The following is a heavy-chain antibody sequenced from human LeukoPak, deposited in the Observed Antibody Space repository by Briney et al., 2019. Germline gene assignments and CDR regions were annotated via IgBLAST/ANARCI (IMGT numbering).Heavy chain of an antibody. CDR3: ARVRFSDFWSGYLFLNYGMDV. CDR2: IIPIFGTA. J-gene: IGHJ6*02. D-gene: IGHD3-3*01. Sequence: SVKVSCKASGGTFSSYAISWVRQAPGQGLEWMGGIIPIFGTANYAQRFQGRVTITADESTSTAYMELSSLRSEDTAVYYCARVRFSDFWSGYLFLNYGMDVWGQGTTVTVSS. V-gene: IGHV1-69*13. CDR1: GGTFSSYA.